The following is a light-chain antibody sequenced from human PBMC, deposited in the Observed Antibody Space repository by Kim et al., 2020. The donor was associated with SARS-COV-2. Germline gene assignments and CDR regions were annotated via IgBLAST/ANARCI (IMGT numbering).Light chain of an antibody. CDR2: QDS. Sequence: SVSPGQTASITCSGDTWGDKYACWYQQRPGQSPVLVIYQDSNWPSGIPERFSGSNYGNTATMTISGTQAMDEADYYCQAWDSSTVVFGGGTQLTVL. CDR3: QAWDSSTVV. CDR1: TWGDKY. V-gene: IGLV3-1*01. J-gene: IGLJ2*01.